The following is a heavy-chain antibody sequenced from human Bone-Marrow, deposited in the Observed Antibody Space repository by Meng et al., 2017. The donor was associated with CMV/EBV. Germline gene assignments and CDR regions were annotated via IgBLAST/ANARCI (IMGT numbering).Heavy chain of an antibody. Sequence: GESLKISCAASGFTFSSYEMNWVRQAPGKGLEWVSYISSSGSTIYYADSVKGRFTISRDNAKNTLYLQMNSLRAEDTAVYYCAKELRSVYYYYGMEVWGPGNTVHGAS. CDR2: ISSSGSTI. J-gene: IGHJ6*01. V-gene: IGHV3-48*03. CDR1: GFTFSSYE. CDR3: AKELRSVYYYYGMEV. D-gene: IGHD4-17*01.